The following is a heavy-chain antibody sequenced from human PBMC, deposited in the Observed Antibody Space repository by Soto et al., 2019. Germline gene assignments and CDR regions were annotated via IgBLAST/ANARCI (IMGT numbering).Heavy chain of an antibody. CDR1: GYTFSTYG. CDR2: ISGYNGRT. J-gene: IGHJ6*02. V-gene: IGHV1-18*01. D-gene: IGHD1-7*01. CDR3: ARDNRKELGVEGLNAMDV. Sequence: QIQLVQSGPDVKKPGASVKVSCKASGYTFSTYGLSWVRQAPGQGLEWMGWISGYNGRTNYAQKFRGRVTLTTDTSASTAYMELRSLRPDDTAMYYCARDNRKELGVEGLNAMDVWGQGTTVTVSS.